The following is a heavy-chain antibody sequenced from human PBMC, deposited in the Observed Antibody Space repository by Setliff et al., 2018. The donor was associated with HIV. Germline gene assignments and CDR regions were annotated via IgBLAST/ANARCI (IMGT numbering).Heavy chain of an antibody. Sequence: PGGSLRLSCAASGFTFSDYYMSWIRQAPGKGLEWVSYISSSGSTIYYADSVKGRFTISRDNAKNSLYLQMNSLRAEDTAVYCCARCPLYSNYVRPLSHHYYYYYYMDVWGKGTTVTVSS. J-gene: IGHJ6*03. V-gene: IGHV3-11*01. D-gene: IGHD4-4*01. CDR2: ISSSGSTI. CDR1: GFTFSDYY. CDR3: ARCPLYSNYVRPLSHHYYYYYYMDV.